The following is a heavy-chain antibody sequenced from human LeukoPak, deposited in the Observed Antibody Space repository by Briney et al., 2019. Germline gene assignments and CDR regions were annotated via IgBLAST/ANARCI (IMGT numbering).Heavy chain of an antibody. V-gene: IGHV3-23*01. CDR1: GITLSNYG. CDR2: LSVGGGNT. CDR3: AKVLWFGELSNPMDV. D-gene: IGHD3-10*01. Sequence: GGSLRLSCAVSGITLSNYGMSWVRQAPGKGLEWVSGLSVGGGNTFYADSVRGRFTISRDNSKNTLYLQMNSLSAEDTAVYYCAKVLWFGELSNPMDVWGQGTTVTVSS. J-gene: IGHJ6*02.